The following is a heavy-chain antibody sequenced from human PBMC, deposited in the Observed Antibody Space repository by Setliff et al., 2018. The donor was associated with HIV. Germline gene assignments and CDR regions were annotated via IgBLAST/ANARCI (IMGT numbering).Heavy chain of an antibody. D-gene: IGHD3-16*01. J-gene: IGHJ3*02. CDR3: ARSGTHLEESRGSSAWVSAAFDI. CDR2: IIPIFDRT. Sequence: RASVKVSCKIFGGTLSSHALSWVRQAPGQGLEWMGGIIPIFDRTNYAQKFQGRVTITADESTSTAYMDLSSLRSEDTAVYYCARSGTHLEESRGSSAWVSAAFDIWGQGTMVTVSS. CDR1: GGTLSSHA. V-gene: IGHV1-69*13.